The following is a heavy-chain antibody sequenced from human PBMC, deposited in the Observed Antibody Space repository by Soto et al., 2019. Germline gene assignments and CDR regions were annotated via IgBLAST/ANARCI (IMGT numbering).Heavy chain of an antibody. J-gene: IGHJ4*02. CDR1: GFQFGSYA. CDR3: AREGVFGVVPIIPPHY. CDR2: ISYDGSQT. V-gene: IGHV3-30*04. Sequence: VQLVQSGGGVVQPGGSLRLSCAATGFQFGSYAMHWVRQAPGRGLEWVAHISYDGSQTYYEDSVKGRLTIARDNSENTLYLEMNSLRLQDTAVYYCAREGVFGVVPIIPPHYWGQGVLVSVSS. D-gene: IGHD3-3*01.